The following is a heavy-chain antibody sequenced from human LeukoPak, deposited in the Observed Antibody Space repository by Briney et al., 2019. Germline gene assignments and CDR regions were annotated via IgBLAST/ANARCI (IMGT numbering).Heavy chain of an antibody. CDR1: GFTFSSYG. J-gene: IGHJ6*04. V-gene: IGHV3-23*01. CDR2: ISGSGGST. D-gene: IGHD3-10*02. CDR3: AELGITMIGGV. Sequence: GGSLRLSCAASGFTFSSYGMSWVRQAPGKGLEWVSGISGSGGSTYYADSVKGRFTISRDNAKNSLYLQMNSLRAEDTAVYYCAELGITMIGGVWGKGTTVTISS.